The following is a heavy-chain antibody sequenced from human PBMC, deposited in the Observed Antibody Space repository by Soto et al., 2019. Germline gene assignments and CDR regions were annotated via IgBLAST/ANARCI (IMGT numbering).Heavy chain of an antibody. D-gene: IGHD6-19*01. CDR3: SRAVAVAADFDY. CDR2: MNAGNGNT. J-gene: IGHJ4*02. CDR1: GYTFTGYA. Sequence: QVQLVQSGAEEKKPGASVKVSCKASGYTFTGYAMHWVRQAPGQRLEWMGWMNAGNGNTKYSQKFQGRGTITRDTSASTADMELSSLRSEDTAGYYCSRAVAVAADFDYWGQGTLVTVSS. V-gene: IGHV1-3*05.